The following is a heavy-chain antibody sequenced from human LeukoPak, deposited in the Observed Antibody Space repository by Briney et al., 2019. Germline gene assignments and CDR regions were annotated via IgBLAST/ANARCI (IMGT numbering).Heavy chain of an antibody. J-gene: IGHJ4*02. Sequence: GGSLRLSCAASGFTFSSYGMHWVRQAPGKGLEWVAFIRYDGSNKYYADSVKGRFTISRDNSRDTLYLQMISLRAEDTAVYYCAKSAVGATLGDYWGRGTPATVSS. V-gene: IGHV3-30*02. CDR1: GFTFSSYG. CDR2: IRYDGSNK. CDR3: AKSAVGATLGDY. D-gene: IGHD1-26*01.